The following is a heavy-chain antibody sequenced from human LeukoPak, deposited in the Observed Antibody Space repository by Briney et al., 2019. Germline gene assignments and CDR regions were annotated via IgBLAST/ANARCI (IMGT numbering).Heavy chain of an antibody. CDR3: ARAQSDYYDSSGYFDY. D-gene: IGHD3-22*01. CDR1: GYTFTSYG. Sequence: PGASVKVSCKASGYTFTSYGISWVRQAPGQGLEWMGWISAYNGNTNYAQKLQGRVTMTTDTSTSTAYMELRSLRSDDTAVYYCARAQSDYYDSSGYFDYWGQGTLVTVSS. J-gene: IGHJ4*02. CDR2: ISAYNGNT. V-gene: IGHV1-18*01.